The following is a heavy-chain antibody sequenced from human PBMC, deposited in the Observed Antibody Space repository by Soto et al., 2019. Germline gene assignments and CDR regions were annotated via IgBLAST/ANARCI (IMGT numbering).Heavy chain of an antibody. CDR2: IYSGGST. D-gene: IGHD6-19*01. J-gene: IGHJ6*02. V-gene: IGHV3-53*01. CDR3: ARCGGXSSGWYPPSYYYYGMDV. CDR1: GFTVSSNY. Sequence: GGSLRLSCAASGFTVSSNYMSWVRQAPGKGLEWVSVIYSGGSTYYADSVKGRFTISRDNSKNTLYLQMNSLRAEDTAVYYCARCGGXSSGWYPPSYYYYGMDVWGQGTTVTVSS.